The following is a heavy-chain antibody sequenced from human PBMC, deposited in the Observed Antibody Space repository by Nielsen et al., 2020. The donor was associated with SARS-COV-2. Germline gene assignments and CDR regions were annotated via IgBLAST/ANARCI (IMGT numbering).Heavy chain of an antibody. CDR1: GYTFTDYY. V-gene: IGHV1-2*02. CDR2: INPKSGAT. J-gene: IGHJ4*02. CDR3: ARDRRAEIDY. Sequence: GESLKISCKASGYTFTDYYFHWVRQAPGQGPEWVGWINPKSGATNYAQKFQGRVTMTRDTSISTAHMELRSLRSDDTAVYYCARDRRAEIDYWGQGTLVTVSS.